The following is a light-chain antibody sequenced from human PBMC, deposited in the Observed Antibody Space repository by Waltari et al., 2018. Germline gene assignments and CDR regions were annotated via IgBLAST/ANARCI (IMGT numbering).Light chain of an antibody. CDR1: QSVSSY. CDR3: LQRSSWPWT. CDR2: DAS. Sequence: EIVLTQSPATLSLSPGESATLSCRSSQSVSSYLAWYQQKVGQAPRLLIYDASNRATGSPARFSGSGSGTDFTFTISSLEPEDFAVYYCLQRSSWPWTFGQGTKVEIK. J-gene: IGKJ1*01. V-gene: IGKV3-11*01.